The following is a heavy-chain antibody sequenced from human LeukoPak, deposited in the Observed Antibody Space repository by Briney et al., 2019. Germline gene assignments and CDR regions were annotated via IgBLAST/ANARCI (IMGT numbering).Heavy chain of an antibody. D-gene: IGHD3-9*01. Sequence: GGSLRLSCVASGFTFSSFQMNCVRQAPGKGLEGVSYISSRGSIIFYADSVKGRFTISRDNAKNSLYLHMNSLRAEDTAVYYCARTTTYYDILTDYPYYFDYWGQGTLVTVSS. CDR3: ARTTTYYDILTDYPYYFDY. CDR1: GFTFSSFQ. J-gene: IGHJ4*02. CDR2: ISSRGSII. V-gene: IGHV3-48*03.